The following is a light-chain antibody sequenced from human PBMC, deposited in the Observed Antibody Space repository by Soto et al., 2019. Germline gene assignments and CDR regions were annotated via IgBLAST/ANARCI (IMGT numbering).Light chain of an antibody. V-gene: IGKV3-20*01. Sequence: IVLTQSPGTLSLSPWERATLSWRAGQSVSSSYLAWYQQKPGQAPRPLLYGASSRATGIPDRFSGSGSGTDFTLTISRLEPEDFAVYYCQQYGSSPPLTFGGGTKVDIK. CDR3: QQYGSSPPLT. J-gene: IGKJ4*01. CDR2: GAS. CDR1: QSVSSSY.